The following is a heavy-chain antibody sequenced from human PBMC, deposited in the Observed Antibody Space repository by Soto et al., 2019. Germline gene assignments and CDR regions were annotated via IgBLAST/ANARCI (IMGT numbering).Heavy chain of an antibody. J-gene: IGHJ4*02. CDR3: ATGEWELPHF. CDR1: GGIFSNDP. Sequence: QVQLVQSGAEVKKPGSSVKVSCKASGGIFSNDPISWVRQAPGQGLEWMGGIIPAIGKPDYAQKYQDRVTIAADESTSTAYMELTNLVSQDTAVYYCATGEWELPHFWGQGTLVTVSS. D-gene: IGHD1-7*01. V-gene: IGHV1-69*01. CDR2: IIPAIGKP.